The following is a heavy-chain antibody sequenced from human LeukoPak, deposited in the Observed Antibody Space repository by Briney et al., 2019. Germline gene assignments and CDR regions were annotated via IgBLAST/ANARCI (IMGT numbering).Heavy chain of an antibody. D-gene: IGHD4-17*01. V-gene: IGHV3-30*18. J-gene: IGHJ4*02. CDR3: AKPQTRPTDYFDY. Sequence: GGSLRLSCAASGFTFSSYGMHWVRQALGKGLEWVAVISYDGSNKYYADSVKGRFTISRDNSKNTLYLQMNSLRAEDTAVYYCAKPQTRPTDYFDYWGQGTLVTVSS. CDR2: ISYDGSNK. CDR1: GFTFSSYG.